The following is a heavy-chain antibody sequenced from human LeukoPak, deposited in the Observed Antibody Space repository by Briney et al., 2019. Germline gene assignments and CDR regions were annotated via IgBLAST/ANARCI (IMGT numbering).Heavy chain of an antibody. CDR1: GGSISSYY. J-gene: IGHJ4*02. D-gene: IGHD6-19*01. Sequence: SETLSLTCTVSGGSISSYYWSWIRQPPGKGLEWIGSIYYSGSTYYNPSLKSRVTISVDTSKNQFSLKLSSVTAADTAVYYCARGPRLCSGWYCRGPGEFFDYWGQGTLVTVSS. CDR2: IYYSGST. CDR3: ARGPRLCSGWYCRGPGEFFDY. V-gene: IGHV4-59*12.